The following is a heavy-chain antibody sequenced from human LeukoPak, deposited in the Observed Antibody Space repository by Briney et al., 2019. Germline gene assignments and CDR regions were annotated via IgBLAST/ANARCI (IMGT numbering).Heavy chain of an antibody. V-gene: IGHV4-39*01. CDR3: ARQGGGVSGAY. J-gene: IGHJ4*02. CDR1: GGSISSSSYY. CDR2: IYYSGST. Sequence: SETLSLTCTVSGGSISSSSYYWGWIRQPPGKGLEWIGSIYYSGSTYYNPSLKSRVTISLDTSKNQFSLKLSSVTAADTAVYYCARQGGGVSGAYWGQGTLVTVSS. D-gene: IGHD3-16*01.